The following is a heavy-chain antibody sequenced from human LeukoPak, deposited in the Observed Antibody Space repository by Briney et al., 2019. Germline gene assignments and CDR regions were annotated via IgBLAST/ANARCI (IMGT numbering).Heavy chain of an antibody. Sequence: GASVKVSCEASGYTFTSHAMHWVRQAPGQRLEWMGWINAGNGNTKYSQKFQGRVTITRDTSASTAYMELSSLRSEDTAVYYCARARYYYDSSGYYSPLYYFDYWGQGTLVTVSS. V-gene: IGHV1-3*01. CDR3: ARARYYYDSSGYYSPLYYFDY. D-gene: IGHD3-22*01. J-gene: IGHJ4*02. CDR1: GYTFTSHA. CDR2: INAGNGNT.